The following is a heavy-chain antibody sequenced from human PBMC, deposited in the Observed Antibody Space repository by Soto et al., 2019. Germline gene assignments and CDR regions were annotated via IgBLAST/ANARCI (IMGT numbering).Heavy chain of an antibody. CDR3: ARRGYCSGGSCYQDYYYYGMDV. V-gene: IGHV4-39*01. CDR1: GGNISSSSYY. CDR2: IYYSGST. J-gene: IGHJ6*02. D-gene: IGHD2-15*01. Sequence: SETLSLTCTVSGGNISSSSYYRGWKSQPPGKGLEWIGSIYYSGSTYYNPSLKSRVTISVDTSKNQFSLKLSSVTAADTAVYYCARRGYCSGGSCYQDYYYYGMDVWGQGTTVTVSS.